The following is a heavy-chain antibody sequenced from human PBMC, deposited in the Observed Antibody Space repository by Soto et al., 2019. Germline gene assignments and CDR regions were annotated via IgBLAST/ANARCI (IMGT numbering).Heavy chain of an antibody. J-gene: IGHJ6*02. CDR1: GGSISSSSYY. CDR2: IYYSGST. Sequence: TSETLSLTCTVSGGSISSSSYYWGWIRQPPGKGLEWIGSIYYSGSTYYNPSLKSRVTISVDTSKNQFSLKLSSVTAADTAVYYCTLWFGELYFYYYGMDVWGQGTTVTVSS. CDR3: TLWFGELYFYYYGMDV. V-gene: IGHV4-39*01. D-gene: IGHD3-10*01.